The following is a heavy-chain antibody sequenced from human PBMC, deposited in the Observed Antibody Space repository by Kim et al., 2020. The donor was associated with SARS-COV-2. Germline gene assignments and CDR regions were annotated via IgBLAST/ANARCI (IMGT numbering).Heavy chain of an antibody. D-gene: IGHD3-22*01. CDR3: AKGAEEVTMIVVAP. J-gene: IGHJ5*02. V-gene: IGHV3-23*01. Sequence: ADSGKGRFTISRDNSKNTLYLQMNSLRAEDTAVYYWAKGAEEVTMIVVAPWGQGTLVTVSS.